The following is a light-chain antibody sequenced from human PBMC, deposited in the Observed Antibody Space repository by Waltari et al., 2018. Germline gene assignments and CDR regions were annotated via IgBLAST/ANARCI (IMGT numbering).Light chain of an antibody. Sequence: EIVMTQSPATLSVSPGERVTLSCRASQSVSYNLAWYQHKPGQAPRLLMSASSTRATRVPARFSGSGSGTDFTLTISSLQSEDFAIYYCQQYNEWPPWTFGQGTRVEIK. V-gene: IGKV3-15*01. J-gene: IGKJ1*01. CDR1: QSVSYN. CDR2: ASS. CDR3: QQYNEWPPWT.